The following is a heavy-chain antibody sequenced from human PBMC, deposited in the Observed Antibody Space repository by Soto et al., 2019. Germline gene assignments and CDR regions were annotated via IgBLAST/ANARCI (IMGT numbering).Heavy chain of an antibody. CDR1: GFTFSNHA. V-gene: IGHV3-23*01. D-gene: IGHD6-19*01. J-gene: IGHJ4*02. Sequence: EVQLLESGGGLVQPGGSLRLSCAASGFTFSNHAMSWVRQAPGKGLEWVSTISGSGYSTYHADSVKGRFTISRDNSKNTLYLQMNSLRAEDTAVYYCAKDLSRAIGGTVAGTVDYWGQGTLVTASS. CDR3: AKDLSRAIGGTVAGTVDY. CDR2: ISGSGYST.